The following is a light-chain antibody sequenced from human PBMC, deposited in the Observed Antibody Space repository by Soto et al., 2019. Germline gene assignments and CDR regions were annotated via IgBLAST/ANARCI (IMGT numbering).Light chain of an antibody. CDR3: QAWDSSPVV. CDR1: KLGDKY. V-gene: IGLV3-1*01. Sequence: SYELTQPPSVSVSPGQTASFTCSGDKLGDKYASWYQQKPGQSPVLVIYLDSKRPSGIPERFSGSNSGNTATLSISGTQAMDEADYYCQAWDSSPVVFGGGTKLTVL. CDR2: LDS. J-gene: IGLJ2*01.